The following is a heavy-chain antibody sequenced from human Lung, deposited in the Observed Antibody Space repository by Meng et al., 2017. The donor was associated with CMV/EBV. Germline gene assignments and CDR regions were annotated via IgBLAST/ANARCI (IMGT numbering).Heavy chain of an antibody. D-gene: IGHD3-10*01. J-gene: IGHJ5*02. CDR2: ISGSGAGT. CDR3: VREALGLGSIYNWFDP. V-gene: IGHV3-23*01. Sequence: GGSLRLXCAASGFTFSTYAMSWVRQAPGKGLEWVSAISGSGAGTYYTDSVKGRFTISRNNSKNTLYLQMNSLIAEDTAIYYCVREALGLGSIYNWFDPWGQGNXVNGAS. CDR1: GFTFSTYA.